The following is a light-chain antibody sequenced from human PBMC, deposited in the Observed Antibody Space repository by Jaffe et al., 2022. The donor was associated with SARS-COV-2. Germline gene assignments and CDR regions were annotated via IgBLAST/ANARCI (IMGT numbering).Light chain of an antibody. V-gene: IGKV2-30*01. CDR2: KVS. Sequence: DVVMTQSPLSLPVTLGQPASISCRSSLSLVYSDGNTYLNWFQQRPGQSPRRLIYKVSNRDSGVPDRFSGSGSGTDFTLKISRVEAEDVGVYYCMQGTHPYTFGQGTKLEIK. J-gene: IGKJ2*01. CDR3: MQGTHPYT. CDR1: LSLVYSDGNTY.